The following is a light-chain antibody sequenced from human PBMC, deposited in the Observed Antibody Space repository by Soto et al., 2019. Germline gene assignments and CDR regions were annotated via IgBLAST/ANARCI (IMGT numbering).Light chain of an antibody. Sequence: IVLTQSPGTLSLSAGERATLSCRASQSVDSTYLAWYQQKPDQSPRLLIYATSTRATGTPDRFSVSGSGTDFTLTISRLEPGDFAVYYCQQYGASPRSFGQGTKVDIK. CDR1: QSVDSTY. J-gene: IGKJ1*01. CDR2: ATS. CDR3: QQYGASPRS. V-gene: IGKV3-20*01.